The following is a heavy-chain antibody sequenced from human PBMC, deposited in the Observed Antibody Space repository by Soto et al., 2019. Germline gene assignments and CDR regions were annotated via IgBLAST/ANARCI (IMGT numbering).Heavy chain of an antibody. CDR3: ARGNSPVNVY. J-gene: IGHJ4*02. Sequence: EVQLLESGGGLVQPGGSLRLSCAASGFTFSSYAMSWVRQAPGKGLEWVSGVRGDFVTTPYADSVKGRFTISRDNSKNSLYLQMNSLRAEDTAVYYCARGNSPVNVYWGQGTLVTVSS. CDR2: VRGDFVTT. D-gene: IGHD3-16*02. CDR1: GFTFSSYA. V-gene: IGHV3-23*01.